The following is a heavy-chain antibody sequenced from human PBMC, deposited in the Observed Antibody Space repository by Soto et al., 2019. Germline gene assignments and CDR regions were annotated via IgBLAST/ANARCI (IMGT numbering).Heavy chain of an antibody. CDR2: IIPIFGTA. D-gene: IGHD6-13*01. J-gene: IGHJ4*02. V-gene: IGHV1-69*06. CDR1: GGTFSSYA. Sequence: EASVKVSCKASGGTFSSYAISWVRQAPGQGLEWMGGIIPIFGTANYAQKFQGRVTITADKSTSTAYMELSSLRSEDTAVYYCARLTATAAAGNDYWGQGTLVTVSS. CDR3: ARLTATAAAGNDY.